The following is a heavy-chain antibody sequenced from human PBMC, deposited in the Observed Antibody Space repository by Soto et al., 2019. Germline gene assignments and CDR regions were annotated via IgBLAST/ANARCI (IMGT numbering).Heavy chain of an antibody. CDR1: GFTFSRYG. CDR3: VQLQWLDYYYYYYGMDV. D-gene: IGHD6-19*01. Sequence: PGGSLRLSCSASGFTFSRYGMHWVRQAPGKGLEYVSAISTNGGSTYYADSVKGRFTISRDNSKTTLYLQMSSLRAEDTAVYYCVQLQWLDYYYYYYGMDVWGQGTTVTVSS. CDR2: ISTNGGST. J-gene: IGHJ6*02. V-gene: IGHV3-64D*08.